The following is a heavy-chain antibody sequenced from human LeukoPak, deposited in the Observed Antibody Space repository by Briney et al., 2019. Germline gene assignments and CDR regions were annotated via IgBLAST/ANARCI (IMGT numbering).Heavy chain of an antibody. D-gene: IGHD3-22*01. CDR1: GFTFRSYD. CDR3: AKGSYYDSSGSFYFDY. J-gene: IGHJ4*02. CDR2: ISRSGSHT. Sequence: GGSLRLSCAVSGFTFRSYDMGWVRQAPGKGLEWISSISRSGSHTYYADSVKGRFTISRDNSKNTLYVQVNSLGTEDTAAYYCAKGSYYDSSGSFYFDYWGQGTLVTVSS. V-gene: IGHV3-23*01.